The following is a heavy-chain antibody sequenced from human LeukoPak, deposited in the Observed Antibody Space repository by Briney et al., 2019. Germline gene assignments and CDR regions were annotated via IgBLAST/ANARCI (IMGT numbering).Heavy chain of an antibody. J-gene: IGHJ4*02. Sequence: GGSLRLSCAASGFTFSSYSMNWVRQAPGKGLEWVAIISYDGSNEYYADSVKGRFTISRDNSKNTLYLQMNSLRAEDTAVYYCAHGSMYQLDYWGQGTLVTVSS. D-gene: IGHD2-2*01. CDR2: ISYDGSNE. CDR1: GFTFSSYS. V-gene: IGHV3-30*03. CDR3: AHGSMYQLDY.